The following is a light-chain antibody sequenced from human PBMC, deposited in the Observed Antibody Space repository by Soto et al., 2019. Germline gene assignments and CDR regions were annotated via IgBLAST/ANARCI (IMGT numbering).Light chain of an antibody. CDR3: QQYNNWPVT. CDR1: QSVSRN. CDR2: GAS. Sequence: EMVMTQSPATLSVSPGERATLSCRASQSVSRNLAWYQQKPGKAPRLLIYGASTRATGIPARFSGSGSGTEFTLTISSLQSEDSELYYCQQYNNWPVTFGQGTRLEIK. J-gene: IGKJ5*01. V-gene: IGKV3-15*01.